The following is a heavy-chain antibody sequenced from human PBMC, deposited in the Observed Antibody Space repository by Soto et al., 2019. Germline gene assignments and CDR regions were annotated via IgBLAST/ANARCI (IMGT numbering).Heavy chain of an antibody. CDR3: ARERGYSYGSDYGMDV. J-gene: IGHJ6*02. CDR2: IYYSGST. D-gene: IGHD5-18*01. CDR1: GGSISSYY. Sequence: LSLTCTVSGGSISSYYWSWIRQPPGKGLEWIGYIYYSGSTNYNPSLKSRVTISVDTSKNQFSLKLSSVTAADTAVYYCARERGYSYGSDYGMDVWGQGTTVTVSS. V-gene: IGHV4-59*01.